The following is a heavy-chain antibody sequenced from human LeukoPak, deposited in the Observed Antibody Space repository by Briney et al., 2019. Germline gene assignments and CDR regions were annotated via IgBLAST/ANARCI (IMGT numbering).Heavy chain of an antibody. V-gene: IGHV1-46*01. J-gene: IGHJ4*02. Sequence: GASVKVSCKASGYIFTSYHMHWVRQAPGQGLEIMGIINPSGGSTTYAQKFQGRVTMTRDTSTSTVYMELSSLRSEDTAVYYCAKLAAAGTAHYYFDYWGQGTLVTVSS. CDR1: GYIFTSYH. D-gene: IGHD6-13*01. CDR2: INPSGGST. CDR3: AKLAAAGTAHYYFDY.